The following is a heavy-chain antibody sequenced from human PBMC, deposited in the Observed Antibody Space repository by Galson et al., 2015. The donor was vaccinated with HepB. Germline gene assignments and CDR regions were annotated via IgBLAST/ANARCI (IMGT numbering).Heavy chain of an antibody. V-gene: IGHV1-18*03. D-gene: IGHD2-2*01. J-gene: IGHJ6*03. CDR2: ISPYNGNT. CDR3: ARVKYCSSTICYWNYYYYMDV. Sequence: SVKVSCKASGYTFTDFGISWVRQAPGQGLEWMGWISPYNGNTNYAQYLQGRVSVTADTSTSTAYMELRSLRSDDMAVYYCARVKYCSSTICYWNYYYYMDVWGKGTTVSVSS. CDR1: GYTFTDFG.